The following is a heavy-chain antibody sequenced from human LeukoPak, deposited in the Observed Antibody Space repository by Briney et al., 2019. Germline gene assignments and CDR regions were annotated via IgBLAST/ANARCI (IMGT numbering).Heavy chain of an antibody. CDR3: ARDKGEYYDSSGYLDY. CDR1: GGSISSYY. V-gene: IGHV4-59*01. D-gene: IGHD3-22*01. J-gene: IGHJ4*02. CDR2: IYYSGST. Sequence: SETLSLTCTVSGGSISSYYWSWIRQPPGKGLEWIGYIYYSGSTNYNPSLKSRVTISVDTSKNQFSLKLSSVTAADTAMYYCARDKGEYYDSSGYLDYWGQGTLVTVSS.